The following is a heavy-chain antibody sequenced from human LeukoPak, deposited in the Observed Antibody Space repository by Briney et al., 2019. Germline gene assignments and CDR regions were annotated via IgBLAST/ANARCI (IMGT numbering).Heavy chain of an antibody. D-gene: IGHD4-17*01. V-gene: IGHV1-18*01. J-gene: IGHJ3*02. CDR1: GYTFTSYG. CDR2: ISAYNGNT. CDR3: ARVSPTTTEDAFDI. Sequence: ASVKVSCKTSGYTFTSYGISWVRQAPGQGLEWMGWISAYNGNTNYAQKAQGRVTMTTDTSTSTAYMDLRSLRSDDTAVYFCARVSPTTTEDAFDIWGQGTMVTVSS.